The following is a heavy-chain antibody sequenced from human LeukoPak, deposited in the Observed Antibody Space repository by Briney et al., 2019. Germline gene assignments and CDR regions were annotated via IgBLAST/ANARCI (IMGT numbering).Heavy chain of an antibody. CDR3: ARGIAAAGPSFDY. CDR2: IIPIFGTA. Sequence: ASVKVSCKASGGTFSSYAISWVRQAPGQGLEWMGGIIPIFGTANYAQKFQGRVTITADESTSTAYMELSSLRFEDTAVYYCARGIAAAGPSFDYWGQGTLVTVSS. D-gene: IGHD6-13*01. CDR1: GGTFSSYA. V-gene: IGHV1-69*13. J-gene: IGHJ4*02.